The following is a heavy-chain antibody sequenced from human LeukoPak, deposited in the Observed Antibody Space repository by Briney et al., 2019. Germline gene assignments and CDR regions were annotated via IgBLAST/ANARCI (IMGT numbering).Heavy chain of an antibody. CDR1: GVTFDDYA. CDR2: INGNGDIA. V-gene: IGHV3-43*02. J-gene: IGHJ4*02. CDR3: AKARWEPNFDY. D-gene: IGHD1-26*01. Sequence: PGGSLRLSCAASGVTFDDYAMHWVRQGPGKSLEWVSLINGNGDIAYYGDSVRGRFTVSRDNAKNSLYLQMNSLTTEDTALYYCAKARWEPNFDYWGQGTLVTVSS.